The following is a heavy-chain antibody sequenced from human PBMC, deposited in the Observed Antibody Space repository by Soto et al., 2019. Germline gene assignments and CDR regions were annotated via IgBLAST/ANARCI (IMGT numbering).Heavy chain of an antibody. V-gene: IGHV4-30-4*01. D-gene: IGHD2-15*01. CDR2: IYYSGST. Sequence: SETLSLTCTVSGGSISSGDYYWSWIRQPPGKGLEWIGYIYYSGSTYYNPSLKSRVTISVDTSKNQFSLKLSSVTAADTAVYYCARDVGYCSGGSCYGYWFDPWGQGTLVTVSS. CDR1: GGSISSGDYY. J-gene: IGHJ5*02. CDR3: ARDVGYCSGGSCYGYWFDP.